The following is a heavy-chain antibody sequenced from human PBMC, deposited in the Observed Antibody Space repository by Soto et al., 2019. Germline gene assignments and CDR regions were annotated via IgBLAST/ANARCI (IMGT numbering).Heavy chain of an antibody. V-gene: IGHV3-48*02. Sequence: GGSLRLSCAASGFTFSSYSMNGVRQAPGKGLEWVSYISSSSSTIYYADSVKGRFTISRDNAKNSLYLQMNSLRDEDTAVYYCARPGIAVAGTGPYYYYGMDVWGQGTTVTVSS. CDR3: ARPGIAVAGTGPYYYYGMDV. J-gene: IGHJ6*02. CDR2: ISSSSSTI. D-gene: IGHD6-19*01. CDR1: GFTFSSYS.